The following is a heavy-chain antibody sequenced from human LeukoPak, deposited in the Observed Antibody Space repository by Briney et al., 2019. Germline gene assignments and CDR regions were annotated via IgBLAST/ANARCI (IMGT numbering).Heavy chain of an antibody. V-gene: IGHV4-34*01. CDR1: GGSFSGYY. D-gene: IGHD3-22*01. CDR2: INHSGST. J-gene: IGHJ4*02. Sequence: PSETLSLTCAVYGGSFSGYYWSWIRQPPGKGQEWIGEINHSGSTNYNPSLKSRVTISVDTSKKQFSLKLCSVTAADTAVYYCVTYYFDSSGPKKNYWGQGTLVTVSS. CDR3: VTYYFDSSGPKKNY.